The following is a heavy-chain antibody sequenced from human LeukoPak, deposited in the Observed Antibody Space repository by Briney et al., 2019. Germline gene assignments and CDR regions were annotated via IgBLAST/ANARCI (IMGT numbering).Heavy chain of an antibody. J-gene: IGHJ4*02. Sequence: GGSLRLSCSASGFSFSEHWMNLVRQSPGKGLQWVAIIKGDGSEKYYLDSAEGRFTISRDNAKQSLYLQMNNLRAEDTALYYCVRGAGFLLEFWGQGTMVTVSS. CDR2: IKGDGSEK. CDR3: VRGAGFLLEF. V-gene: IGHV3-7*01. D-gene: IGHD3-9*01. CDR1: GFSFSEHW.